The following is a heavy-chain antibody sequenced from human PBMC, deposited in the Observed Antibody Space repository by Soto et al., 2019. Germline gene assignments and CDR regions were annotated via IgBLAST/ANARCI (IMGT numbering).Heavy chain of an antibody. D-gene: IGHD5-12*01. J-gene: IGHJ4*02. Sequence: QVQLVQFGGEVKKPGASVTVSCKASGYTFINYHITWVRQAPVQGPEWMAWINTDNGMTDYAQRFQGRVTMSRDTSTSTVYMELSNLGADDTAVYFCAKSPRGEMATDCGQGTLVTVSS. V-gene: IGHV1-18*01. CDR1: GYTFINYH. CDR3: AKSPRGEMATD. CDR2: INTDNGMT.